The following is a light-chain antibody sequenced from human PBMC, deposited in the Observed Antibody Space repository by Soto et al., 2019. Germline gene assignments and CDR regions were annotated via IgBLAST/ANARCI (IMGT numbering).Light chain of an antibody. CDR2: NNN. CDR3: APWDDSLSGPV. V-gene: IGLV1-44*01. J-gene: IGLJ2*01. CDR1: TSNIGDNT. Sequence: QAVVTQAPSASGTPGQRVTISCSGSTSNIGDNTVNWYQQLPGTAPKLLIYNNNQRPSGVPDRFSGSKSGTSASLAISGLQSEDEADYYCAPWDDSLSGPVFGGGTKVTVL.